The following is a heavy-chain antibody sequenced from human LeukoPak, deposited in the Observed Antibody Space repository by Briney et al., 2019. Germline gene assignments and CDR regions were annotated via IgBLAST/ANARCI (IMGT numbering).Heavy chain of an antibody. Sequence: SETLSLTCTVSGGSISSYYWSWIRQPPGKGLEWIGYIYYSGSTNYNPSLKSRVTISVDTSKNQFSLKLSSVTAADTAVYYCARHPRGSYRDAFDIWGQGTMVTVSS. CDR3: ARHPRGSYRDAFDI. V-gene: IGHV4-59*08. CDR1: GGSISSYY. D-gene: IGHD1-26*01. J-gene: IGHJ3*02. CDR2: IYYSGST.